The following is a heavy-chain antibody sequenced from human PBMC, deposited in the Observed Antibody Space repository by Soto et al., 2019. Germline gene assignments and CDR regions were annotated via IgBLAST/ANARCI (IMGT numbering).Heavy chain of an antibody. CDR3: ARAWSWNEVPFGY. CDR2: INAGNGNT. V-gene: IGHV1-3*01. J-gene: IGHJ4*02. D-gene: IGHD1-1*01. CDR1: GYTFTSYA. Sequence: ASVKVSCKASGYTFTSYAMHWVRQAPGQRLEWMGWINAGNGNTKYSQKFQGRVTITRDTSASTAYMELSSLRSEDTAVYYCARAWSWNEVPFGYWGQGTLVTVSS.